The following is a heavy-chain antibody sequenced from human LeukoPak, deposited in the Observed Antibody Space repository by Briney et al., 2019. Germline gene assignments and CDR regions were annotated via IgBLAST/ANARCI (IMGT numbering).Heavy chain of an antibody. CDR2: IYTSGST. J-gene: IGHJ4*02. Sequence: SETLSLTCTVSGGSISSGSYYWSWIRQPAGKGLEWIGRIYTSGSTNYNPSLKSRVTISVDTSKNQFSLKLSSVTAADTAVYYCARDHRGSGSYVLSYLDYWGQGTLVTVSS. V-gene: IGHV4-61*02. CDR1: GGSISSGSYY. CDR3: ARDHRGSGSYVLSYLDY. D-gene: IGHD3-10*01.